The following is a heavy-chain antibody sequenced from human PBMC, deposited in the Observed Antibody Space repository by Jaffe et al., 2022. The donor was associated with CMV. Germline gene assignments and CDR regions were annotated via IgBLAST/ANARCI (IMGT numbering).Heavy chain of an antibody. CDR1: GGSISSNNW. D-gene: IGHD2-15*01. J-gene: IGHJ4*02. CDR2: IYHSGST. Sequence: QVQLQESGPGLVKPSGTLSLTCAVSGGSISSNNWWNWVRQPPGKGLEWIGEIYHSGSTNYNPSLKSRVTISVDKSKNHFSLNLSSVTAADTAVYYCVRLYCSGGTCYFDYWGQGTLVTVSS. V-gene: IGHV4-4*02. CDR3: VRLYCSGGTCYFDY.